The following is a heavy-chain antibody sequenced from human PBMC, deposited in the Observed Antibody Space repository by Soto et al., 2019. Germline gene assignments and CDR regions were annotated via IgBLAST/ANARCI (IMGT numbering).Heavy chain of an antibody. V-gene: IGHV3-74*01. D-gene: IGHD4-4*01. CDR2: INSDGSST. Sequence: AGGSLRLSCAASGFTFSSYWMHWVRQAPGKGLVWVSRINSDGSSTSYADSVKGRFTISRDNAKNTLYLQMNSLRAEDTAVYYCARDGGPGWYDYSNYYFDYWGQGTLVTVSS. CDR1: GFTFSSYW. J-gene: IGHJ4*02. CDR3: ARDGGPGWYDYSNYYFDY.